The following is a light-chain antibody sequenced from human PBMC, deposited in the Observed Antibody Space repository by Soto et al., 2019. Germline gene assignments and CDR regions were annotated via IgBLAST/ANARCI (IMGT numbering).Light chain of an antibody. V-gene: IGKV3-15*01. CDR2: GAS. Sequence: EIVMTQSPATLSVSPGDRATISCRASQSVSSNLAWYQQKPGQAPRLLIYGASTRATGIPARFSGSGSGTEFTLTISSLQSEDLAVYYCQQYNNWPYYTFGPGTKVDIK. J-gene: IGKJ3*01. CDR3: QQYNNWPYYT. CDR1: QSVSSN.